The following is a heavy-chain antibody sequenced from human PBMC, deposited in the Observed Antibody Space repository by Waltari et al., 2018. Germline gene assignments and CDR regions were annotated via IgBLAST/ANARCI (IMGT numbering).Heavy chain of an antibody. CDR2: ISGSGGST. V-gene: IGHV3-23*01. D-gene: IGHD2-15*01. CDR3: AKERRGVVVVAATHFPDY. CDR1: GFTFSSYA. J-gene: IGHJ4*02. Sequence: EVQLLESGGGLVQPGGSLRLSCAASGFTFSSYAMSWVRQAPGKGLEWVSAISGSGGSTYYADSVKGRFTISRDNSKNTLYLQMNSLRAEDMAVYYCAKERRGVVVVAATHFPDYWGQGTLVTVSS.